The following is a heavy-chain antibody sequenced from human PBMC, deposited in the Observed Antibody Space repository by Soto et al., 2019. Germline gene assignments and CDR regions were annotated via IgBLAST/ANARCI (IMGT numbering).Heavy chain of an antibody. CDR3: PKEGSDSGWYWES. CDR2: ITRSGSEA. Sequence: EVQLLESGGGLVQPGGSLRLSCAASGFTFSVSAMSWVRQAPGKGLEHVASITRSGSEAFYGDSVRGRFSMSRDNSKNMLILEMNRLRVEDTASYYWPKEGSDSGWYWESWGQGALVTVS. D-gene: IGHD6-19*01. J-gene: IGHJ1*01. CDR1: GFTFSVSA. V-gene: IGHV3-23*01.